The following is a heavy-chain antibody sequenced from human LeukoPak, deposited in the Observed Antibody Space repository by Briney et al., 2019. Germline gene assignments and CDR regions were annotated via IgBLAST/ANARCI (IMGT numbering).Heavy chain of an antibody. CDR1: GGTFISDA. CDR3: ARDPGPNYYDSSGSTDFDY. D-gene: IGHD3-22*01. J-gene: IGHJ4*02. Sequence: WASVRVSCKASGGTFISDAISWVRQAPGQGVEWMGGIIPILGTANYAQKFQGRVTITADESPSTAYMELSSLRSEDTAVYYCARDPGPNYYDSSGSTDFDYWGQGTLVTVSS. V-gene: IGHV1-69*13. CDR2: IIPILGTA.